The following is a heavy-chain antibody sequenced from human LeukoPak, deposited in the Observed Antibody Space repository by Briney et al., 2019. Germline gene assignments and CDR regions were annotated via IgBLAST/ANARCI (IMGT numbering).Heavy chain of an antibody. CDR3: ARDFGYCSGGSCYRLFDY. Sequence: GASVKVSCKASGGTFSSYAISWVRQAPGQGLEWMGGIIPIFGTANYAQKFQGRVTITADESTSTAYMELSSLRSEDTAVYYCARDFGYCSGGSCYRLFDYWGQGTLVTVSS. V-gene: IGHV1-69*13. J-gene: IGHJ4*02. D-gene: IGHD2-15*01. CDR2: IIPIFGTA. CDR1: GGTFSSYA.